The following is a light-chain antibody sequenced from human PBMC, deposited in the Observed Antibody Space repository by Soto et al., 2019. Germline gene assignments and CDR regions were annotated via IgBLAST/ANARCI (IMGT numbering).Light chain of an antibody. CDR2: GAS. CDR1: QSVSSN. Sequence: EILMTQSPATLSVSTGERATLSCRASQSVSSNLAWYQQKPGQAPRLLIYGASTRATGIPARFSGSGSGTEFTLTISSLQSEDFAVYYCQQYNNWPYTFGQGTKLEIK. CDR3: QQYNNWPYT. V-gene: IGKV3-15*01. J-gene: IGKJ2*01.